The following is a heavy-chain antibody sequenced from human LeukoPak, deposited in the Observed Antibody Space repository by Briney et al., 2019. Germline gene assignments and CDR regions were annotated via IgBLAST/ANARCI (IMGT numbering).Heavy chain of an antibody. CDR1: RGSMNNYY. Sequence: SETLSLTCTVPRGSMNNYYWSWIRQPAGKGLKGIGRIYSTGITHYTPTLTSRVALSVDTSKSQFSLNLSSVTAADTAVYYCARTSATGATYFDYWGQGTLVTVSS. CDR2: IYSTGIT. V-gene: IGHV4-4*07. D-gene: IGHD1-26*01. CDR3: ARTSATGATYFDY. J-gene: IGHJ4*02.